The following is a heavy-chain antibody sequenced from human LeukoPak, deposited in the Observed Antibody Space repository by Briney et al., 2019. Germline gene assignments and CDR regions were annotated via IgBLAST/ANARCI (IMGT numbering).Heavy chain of an antibody. CDR2: IYPGDSDT. V-gene: IGHV5-51*01. Sequence: PGESLKISCKGSGYSFTTYWIGWVRQMPGKGLEWMGIIYPGDSDTRYSPSFQGQVTMTADKSIGTAYLQWSSLKASDTAMYYCARLLNLYMTTVTTPAFDIWGQGTMVTVSS. D-gene: IGHD4-17*01. CDR3: ARLLNLYMTTVTTPAFDI. CDR1: GYSFTTYW. J-gene: IGHJ3*02.